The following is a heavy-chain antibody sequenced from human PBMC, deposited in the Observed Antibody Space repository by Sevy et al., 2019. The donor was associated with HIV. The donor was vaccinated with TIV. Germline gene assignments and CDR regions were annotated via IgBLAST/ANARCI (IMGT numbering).Heavy chain of an antibody. D-gene: IGHD3-10*01. CDR2: IYYSGST. Sequence: SETLSLTCTVSGGSISSYYWSWIRQTPGKGLEWIGYIYYSGSTNYNPSLKSRVTISVDTSKNQFSLKLSSVTAADTAVYYCARVVGTMVRGVIISGVFDYWGQGTLVTVSS. CDR3: ARVVGTMVRGVIISGVFDY. J-gene: IGHJ4*02. CDR1: GGSISSYY. V-gene: IGHV4-59*01.